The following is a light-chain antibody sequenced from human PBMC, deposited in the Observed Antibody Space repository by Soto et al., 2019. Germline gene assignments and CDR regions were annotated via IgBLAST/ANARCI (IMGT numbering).Light chain of an antibody. J-gene: IGKJ4*01. Sequence: EIVLTQSPATLSLSPGERATLSCRASRSVTTFFTWYQQKPGQAPRLLIYDASTRATGVPTRFSGSGSGTDFTLTISSLEPEDFAVYHCQQRTNWPLTFGGGTKVERK. V-gene: IGKV3-11*01. CDR2: DAS. CDR3: QQRTNWPLT. CDR1: RSVTTF.